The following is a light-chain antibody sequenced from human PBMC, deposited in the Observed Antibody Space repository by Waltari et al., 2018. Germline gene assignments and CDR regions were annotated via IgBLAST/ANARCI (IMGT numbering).Light chain of an antibody. V-gene: IGKV1-5*01. CDR1: QSISSW. CDR3: QQYNTYPWT. Sequence: DIQMTQSPSTVSASVGDRVTITCRASQSISSWLAWYQKKPGKAPKLLIYDASSLESGVPSRFSGSGSGTEFTLTISSLQPDDFAAYYCQQYNTYPWTFGQGTKVEIK. CDR2: DAS. J-gene: IGKJ1*01.